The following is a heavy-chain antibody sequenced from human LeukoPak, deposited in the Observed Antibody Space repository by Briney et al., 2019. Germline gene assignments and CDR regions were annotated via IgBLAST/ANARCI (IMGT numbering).Heavy chain of an antibody. V-gene: IGHV3-53*01. CDR2: LYSDGRT. J-gene: IGHJ4*02. Sequence: GGSLRPSCAPSGFSASTSPIDWVPRAPGKGLEWFSILYSDGRTYYADSVQGRFTMSRDNSKNSLHLEMTAPRAEDTAVYYCAVARDYAIHSWGQGTLVTVSS. CDR3: AVARDYAIHS. CDR1: GFSASTSP. D-gene: IGHD4-17*01.